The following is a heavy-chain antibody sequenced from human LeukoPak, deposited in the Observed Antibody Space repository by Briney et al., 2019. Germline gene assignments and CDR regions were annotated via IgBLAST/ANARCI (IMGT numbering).Heavy chain of an antibody. CDR1: GYTFTVYY. CDR2: INPNSGGT. D-gene: IGHD6-19*01. Sequence: ASVKGSCKASGYTFTVYYMHWVRQAPGQGLDCMGWINPNSGGTNYAQKFQGRVTMNRDTSISTAYMELSRLRSDDTAVYYCARGAYSSGWDLYYYYYMDVWGKGTTVTISS. J-gene: IGHJ6*03. CDR3: ARGAYSSGWDLYYYYYMDV. V-gene: IGHV1-2*02.